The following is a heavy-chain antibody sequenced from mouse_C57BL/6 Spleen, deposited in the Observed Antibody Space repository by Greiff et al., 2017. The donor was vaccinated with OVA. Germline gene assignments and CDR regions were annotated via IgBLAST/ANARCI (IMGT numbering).Heavy chain of an antibody. Sequence: QVQLQQPGAELVMPGASVKLSCKASGYTFTSYWMHWVKQRPGQGLEWIGEIDPSDSYTNYNQKFKGKSTLTVDKSSSTAYMQLSSLTSEDSAVYYCARLGNYYGSSYWYFDVWGTGTTVTVS. CDR3: ARLGNYYGSSYWYFDV. V-gene: IGHV1-69*01. D-gene: IGHD1-1*01. J-gene: IGHJ1*03. CDR1: GYTFTSYW. CDR2: IDPSDSYT.